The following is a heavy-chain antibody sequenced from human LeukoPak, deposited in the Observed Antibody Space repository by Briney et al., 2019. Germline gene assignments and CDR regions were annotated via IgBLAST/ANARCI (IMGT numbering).Heavy chain of an antibody. Sequence: SVKVSCKASRGTFSRSAFGWVRQAPGQGLEWMGGVIPNFGTANYAQKFQGRVTITAEESTTTVYLELRSLRSEDTAIYYCARDEGITKPFVDWGQGTLVTISS. J-gene: IGHJ4*02. CDR3: ARDEGITKPFVD. V-gene: IGHV1-69*01. CDR2: VIPNFGTA. CDR1: RGTFSRSA. D-gene: IGHD1-14*01.